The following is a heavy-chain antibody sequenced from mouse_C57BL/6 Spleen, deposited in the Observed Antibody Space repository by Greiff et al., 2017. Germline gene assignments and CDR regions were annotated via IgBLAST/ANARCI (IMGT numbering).Heavy chain of an antibody. CDR1: GYTFTSYW. V-gene: IGHV1-64*01. D-gene: IGHD2-1*01. CDR3: ARGRNRGNYWYFDV. CDR2: IHPNSGST. J-gene: IGHJ1*03. Sequence: VKLKQPGAELVKPGASVKLSCKASGYTFTSYWMHWVKQRPGQGLEWIGMIHPNSGSTNYNEKFKSKATLTVDKSSSTAYMQLSSLTSEDSAVYYCARGRNRGNYWYFDVWGTGTTVTVSS.